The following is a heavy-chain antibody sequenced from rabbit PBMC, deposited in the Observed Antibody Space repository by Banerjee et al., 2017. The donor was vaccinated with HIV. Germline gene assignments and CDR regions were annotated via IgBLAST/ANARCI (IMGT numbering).Heavy chain of an antibody. D-gene: IGHD6-1*01. J-gene: IGHJ4*01. Sequence: QSLEESGGDLVKPGASLTLTCTASGFSFSSSYYMCWVRQAPGKGLEWVACIVAGKNIDTYYASWAKGRFTISKASSTTVTLQMTSLTAADTATHFCARGSDCTYGYTDCAFRLWGPGTLVTVS. CDR1: GFSFSSSYY. CDR2: IVAGKNIDT. V-gene: IGHV1S40*01. CDR3: ARGSDCTYGYTDCAFRL.